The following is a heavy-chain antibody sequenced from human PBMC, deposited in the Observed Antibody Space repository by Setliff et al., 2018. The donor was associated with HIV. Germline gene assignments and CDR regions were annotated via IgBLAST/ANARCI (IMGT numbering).Heavy chain of an antibody. CDR2: IYSSGRT. Sequence: RSLTCIVSGGSITSSGYNRNWIRQHPGKGLEWIGYIYSSGRTSYNPSLQSRVSISIDTSKNQFSLKLDSVIAADTAVYYCARDEVRYYSGSESVRAGMDVWGQGTAVTVSS. D-gene: IGHD3-10*01. CDR3: ARDEVRYYSGSESVRAGMDV. V-gene: IGHV4-31*03. CDR1: GGSITSSGYN. J-gene: IGHJ6*02.